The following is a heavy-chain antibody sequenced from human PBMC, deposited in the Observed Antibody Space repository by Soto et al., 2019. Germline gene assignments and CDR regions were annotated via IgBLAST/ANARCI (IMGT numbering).Heavy chain of an antibody. CDR1: GYTFTGYY. Sequence: ASVKVSCKASGYTFTGYYIHWVRQAPGQGLEWMGWTNPNSGDVNYAQKFQGRVKMTRDMSISTAYMELSGLGSDDAALYYCARDVAGRFYFDYWGQGTPVTVSS. CDR2: TNPNSGDV. J-gene: IGHJ4*02. D-gene: IGHD2-15*01. V-gene: IGHV1-2*02. CDR3: ARDVAGRFYFDY.